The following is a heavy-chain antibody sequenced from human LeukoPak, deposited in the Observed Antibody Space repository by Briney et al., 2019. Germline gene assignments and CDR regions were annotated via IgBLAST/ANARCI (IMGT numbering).Heavy chain of an antibody. CDR1: GFTFSSYE. V-gene: IGHV3-48*03. J-gene: IGHJ6*02. Sequence: PGGSLRLSCAASGFTFSSYEMNWVRQAPGKGLEWVSYISSSGSTIYYADSVKGRFTISRDNAKNSMYLQMNSLRAEDTAVYYCARMVAKGCSSSLSGGMDVWGQGTTVTVSS. CDR2: ISSSGSTI. D-gene: IGHD6-13*01. CDR3: ARMVAKGCSSSLSGGMDV.